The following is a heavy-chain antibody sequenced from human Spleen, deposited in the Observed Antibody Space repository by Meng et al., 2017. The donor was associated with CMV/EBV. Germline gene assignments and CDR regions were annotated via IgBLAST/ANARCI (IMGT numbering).Heavy chain of an antibody. CDR1: GFTFSSYA. CDR2: ISGSGDAGSA. V-gene: IGHV3-23*01. J-gene: IGHJ6*02. D-gene: IGHD3-3*01. CDR3: AKVGDYYSYYALDV. Sequence: GESLKISCAASGFTFSSYAMNWVRQAPGKGLEWVSGISGSGDAGSAYYIDSVKGRFTISRDNSKNTLYLQMNSLRAEDTAVYYCAKVGDYYSYYALDVWGQGTSVTVSS.